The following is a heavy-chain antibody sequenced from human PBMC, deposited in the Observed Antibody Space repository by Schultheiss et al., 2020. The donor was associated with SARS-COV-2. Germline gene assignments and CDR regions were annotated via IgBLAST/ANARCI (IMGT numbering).Heavy chain of an antibody. CDR2: IYYSGST. Sequence: SETLSLTCTVSGGSISSGGYYWSWIRQHPGKGLEWIGNIYYSGSTNYNASLKSRVTISVDRSKNQFSLKLSSVTAADTAVYYCAREVATVAFDIWGQGTMVTVSS. CDR3: AREVATVAFDI. D-gene: IGHD5-12*01. CDR1: GGSISSGGYY. V-gene: IGHV4-61*08. J-gene: IGHJ3*02.